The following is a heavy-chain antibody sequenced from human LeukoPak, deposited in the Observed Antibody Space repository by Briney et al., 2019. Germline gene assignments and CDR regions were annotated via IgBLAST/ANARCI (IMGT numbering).Heavy chain of an antibody. D-gene: IGHD1-7*01. V-gene: IGHV3-23*01. Sequence: GGCLRLSCAASGFTFRTYAMGWVRQAPGKGLEWVSAIGESGDATYYADSVKGRFTISRDNSKNTLYLQMSSLRAEDTALYYCATSFNWNYDHWGQGTLVTVS. CDR1: GFTFRTYA. CDR3: ATSFNWNYDH. J-gene: IGHJ4*01. CDR2: IGESGDAT.